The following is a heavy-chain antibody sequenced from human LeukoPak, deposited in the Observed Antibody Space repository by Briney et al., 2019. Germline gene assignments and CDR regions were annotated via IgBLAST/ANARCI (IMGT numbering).Heavy chain of an antibody. CDR1: GFTFRNYW. J-gene: IGHJ3*02. D-gene: IGHD3-3*01. CDR3: ARGGYYDFWSGTRDHAFDI. Sequence: PGGSLRLSCAASGFTFRNYWMNWVRQAPGKGLEWVANIKQDGSEKYYVDSVKGRFTISRDNAKNSLYLQMNSLRAEDTAVYYCARGGYYDFWSGTRDHAFDIWGQGQWSPSLQ. V-gene: IGHV3-7*01. CDR2: IKQDGSEK.